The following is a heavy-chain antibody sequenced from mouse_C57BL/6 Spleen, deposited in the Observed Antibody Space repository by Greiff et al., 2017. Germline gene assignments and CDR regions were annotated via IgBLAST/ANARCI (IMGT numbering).Heavy chain of an antibody. CDR2: IHPSDSDT. Sequence: QVQLQQPGAELVKPGASVKVSCKASGYTFTSYWMHWVKQRPGQGLEWIGRIHPSDSDTNYNQKFKGKATLTVDKSSSTAYMQLSSLTSGDSAVYYCAICYDCGVGFAYWGQGTLVTVAA. CDR1: GYTFTSYW. J-gene: IGHJ3*01. D-gene: IGHD2-4*01. V-gene: IGHV1-74*01. CDR3: AICYDCGVGFAY.